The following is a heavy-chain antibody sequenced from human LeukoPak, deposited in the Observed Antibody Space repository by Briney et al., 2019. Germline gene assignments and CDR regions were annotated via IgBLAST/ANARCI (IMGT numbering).Heavy chain of an antibody. CDR2: ISFDGGSR. Sequence: GGSLRLSCAASGFTVSTYGMHWVRQAPGKWLEWVAVISFDGGSRYYADSVKNRFTIFRDNSKNTLYVEMNSLRAEDMAVYYCARGLGGTGPDAFDIWGQGTVVTVSA. J-gene: IGHJ3*02. D-gene: IGHD1-1*01. CDR1: GFTVSTYG. V-gene: IGHV3-30-3*01. CDR3: ARGLGGTGPDAFDI.